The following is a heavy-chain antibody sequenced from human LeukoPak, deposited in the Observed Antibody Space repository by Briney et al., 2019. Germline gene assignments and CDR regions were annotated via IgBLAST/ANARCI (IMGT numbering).Heavy chain of an antibody. CDR1: GFTFSSYA. J-gene: IGHJ4*02. V-gene: IGHV3-23*01. Sequence: PGGSLRLSCAASGFTFSSYAMSWVRQAPGKGLEWVSAISGSGGSIYYADSVKGRFTISRDNSKNTLYLQMNSLRAEDTAIYYCAKVHRAYDYDSGSYYDSGFDYWGQGTLVTVSS. D-gene: IGHD3-10*01. CDR3: AKVHRAYDYDSGSYYDSGFDY. CDR2: ISGSGGSI.